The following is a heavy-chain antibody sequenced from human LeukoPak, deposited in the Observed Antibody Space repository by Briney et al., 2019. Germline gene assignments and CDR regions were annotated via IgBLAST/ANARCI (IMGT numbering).Heavy chain of an antibody. Sequence: ASVQVSCKASGYTFTSYGISWVRQAPGQGLEWMGWISGYNGNTNYAQKLQGRVTLTTDTSTSTAYMELWSLRSDDTAVYYCARDLPYYYGSGSYYDFDYWGQGTLVTVSS. J-gene: IGHJ4*02. V-gene: IGHV1-18*01. CDR2: ISGYNGNT. CDR1: GYTFTSYG. CDR3: ARDLPYYYGSGSYYDFDY. D-gene: IGHD3-10*01.